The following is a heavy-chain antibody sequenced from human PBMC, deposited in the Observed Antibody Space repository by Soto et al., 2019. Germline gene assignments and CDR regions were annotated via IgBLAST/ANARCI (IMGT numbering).Heavy chain of an antibody. V-gene: IGHV1-2*04. D-gene: IGHD6-13*01. CDR2: IIPILGIA. Sequence: GLEWMGRIIPILGIANYAQKFQGWVTMTTDTSITTAYMEVSRLKSDDTAVYYCARDREQQLARGFYYYYGMDVWGQGTTVTGSS. J-gene: IGHJ6*02. CDR3: ARDREQQLARGFYYYYGMDV.